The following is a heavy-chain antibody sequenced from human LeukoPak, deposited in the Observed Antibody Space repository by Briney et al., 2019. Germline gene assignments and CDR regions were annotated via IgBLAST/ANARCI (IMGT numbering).Heavy chain of an antibody. V-gene: IGHV3-23*01. CDR3: AKCWMCGYGDYVERDGMDV. J-gene: IGHJ6*02. CDR1: GFTFSSYA. D-gene: IGHD4-17*01. CDR2: ISGSGGST. Sequence: GGSLRLSCAASGFTFSSYAMSWVRQAPGKGLEWVSAISGSGGSTYYADSVKGRFTISRDNSKNTLYLQMNSLRAEDTAVYYCAKCWMCGYGDYVERDGMDVWGQGTTVTVSS.